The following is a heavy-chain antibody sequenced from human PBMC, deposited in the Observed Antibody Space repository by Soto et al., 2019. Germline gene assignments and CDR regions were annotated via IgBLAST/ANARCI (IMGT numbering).Heavy chain of an antibody. CDR2: IWNDGSNE. V-gene: IGHV3-33*01. J-gene: IGHJ4*02. CDR3: ARDEFGTVDY. Sequence: QVQLVESGGGVVQPGRSLRLSCAASGFTFSNRGMHWVRQAPGKGLEWVAMIWNDGSNEVYAESVRGRFTISRDNSKNTVYLQMNNLRADDTAVYYCARDEFGTVDYWGQGILVTVSS. CDR1: GFTFSNRG. D-gene: IGHD3-16*01.